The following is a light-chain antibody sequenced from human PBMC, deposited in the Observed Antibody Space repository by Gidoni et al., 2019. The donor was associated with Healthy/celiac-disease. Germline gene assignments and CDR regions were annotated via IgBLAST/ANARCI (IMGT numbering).Light chain of an antibody. CDR1: QRVSSY. J-gene: IGKJ5*01. CDR3: QQRSNWPIT. V-gene: IGKV3-11*01. Sequence: DIVFTPSPATLSLSPGERATLSCRASQRVSSYLAWYQQKPGQAPRLLIYDASNRATGIPARFSGSGSGTDFTLTISSLEPEDFAVYYCQQRSNWPITFGQGTRLEIK. CDR2: DAS.